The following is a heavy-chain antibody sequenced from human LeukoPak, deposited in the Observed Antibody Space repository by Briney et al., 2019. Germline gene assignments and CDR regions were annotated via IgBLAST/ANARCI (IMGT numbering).Heavy chain of an antibody. CDR3: ARDDGSSLGLTSLDY. Sequence: GGSLRLSCAASGFTFSSYSMNWVSQAPGKRLEWVSYISSSSSTIYYADSVKGRFTISRDNAKNSLYLQMNSLRAEDTAVYYCARDDGSSLGLTSLDYWGQGTLVTVSS. CDR1: GFTFSSYS. J-gene: IGHJ4*02. V-gene: IGHV3-48*01. D-gene: IGHD3-16*01. CDR2: ISSSSSTI.